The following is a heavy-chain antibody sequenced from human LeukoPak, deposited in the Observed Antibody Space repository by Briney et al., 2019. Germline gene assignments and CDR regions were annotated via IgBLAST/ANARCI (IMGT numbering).Heavy chain of an antibody. Sequence: GASVKVSCKASGYTFTGYYMHWVRQAPGQGLEWMGWINPNSGGTNYAQKFQGRVTMTRDTPISTAYMELSRLRSDDTAVYYCARSMIQSSGYYPWGHWGQGTLVTVSS. J-gene: IGHJ4*02. CDR2: INPNSGGT. CDR3: ARSMIQSSGYYPWGH. V-gene: IGHV1-2*02. D-gene: IGHD3-22*01. CDR1: GYTFTGYY.